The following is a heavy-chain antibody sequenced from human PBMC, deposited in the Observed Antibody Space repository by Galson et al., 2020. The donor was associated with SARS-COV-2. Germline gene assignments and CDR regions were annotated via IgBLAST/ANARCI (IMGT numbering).Heavy chain of an antibody. CDR3: ARGGPRDDSFDY. CDR2: NNPNSGGT. CDR1: GDTFTGYY. D-gene: IGHD3-10*01. J-gene: IGHJ4*02. V-gene: IGHV1-2*04. Sequence: ASVKVSCTASGDTFTGYYMHWVRQAPGQGLEWMGWNNPNSGGTNYAQKFQGWVTMTRDTSISTAYMELSRLRSDDTAVYYCARGGPRDDSFDYWGQGTLVTVSS.